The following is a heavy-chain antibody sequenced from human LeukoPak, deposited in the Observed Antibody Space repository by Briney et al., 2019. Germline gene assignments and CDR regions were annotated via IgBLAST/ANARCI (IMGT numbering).Heavy chain of an antibody. V-gene: IGHV4-61*02. Sequence: PSETLSLTCTVSGGSISSGSYYWSWIRQPAGKGLEWIGRIYTSGSTNYNPSLKSRVTISVDTSKNQFSLKLSSVTAADTAVYYCARVVEGFGELLSYYYYYMDVWGKGTTVTISS. CDR3: ARVVEGFGELLSYYYYYMDV. D-gene: IGHD3-10*01. J-gene: IGHJ6*03. CDR1: GGSISSGSYY. CDR2: IYTSGST.